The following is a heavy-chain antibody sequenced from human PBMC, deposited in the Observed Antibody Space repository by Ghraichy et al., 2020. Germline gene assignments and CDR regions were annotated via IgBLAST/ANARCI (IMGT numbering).Heavy chain of an antibody. D-gene: IGHD6-13*01. V-gene: IGHV4-34*01. CDR1: GGSFSGYY. Sequence: SQTLSLTCAVYGGSFSGYYWSWIRQPPGKGLEWIGEINHSGSTNYNPSLKSRVTISVDTSKNQFSLKLSSVTAADTAVYYCARGRRGGRSSWYFTGDAFDIWGQGTMVTVSS. CDR2: INHSGST. CDR3: ARGRRGGRSSWYFTGDAFDI. J-gene: IGHJ3*02.